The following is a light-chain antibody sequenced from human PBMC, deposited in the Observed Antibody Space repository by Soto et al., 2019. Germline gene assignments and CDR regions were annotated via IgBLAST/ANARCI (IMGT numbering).Light chain of an antibody. CDR1: QSIATSQ. V-gene: IGKV3-20*01. CDR2: GAS. J-gene: IGKJ2*01. CDR3: QQYNNWPHT. Sequence: EIVLTQSPGTLSLSPGERATLFCRASQSIATSQLAWYQQKPGQAPRLLIGASTRATGIPDRFSDSGSGTDFTLTISRLEPEDFAVYYCQQYNNWPHTFGQGTKLEIK.